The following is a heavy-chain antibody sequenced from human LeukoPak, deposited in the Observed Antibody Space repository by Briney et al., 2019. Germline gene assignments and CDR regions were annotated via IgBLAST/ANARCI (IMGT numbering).Heavy chain of an antibody. CDR3: ARRPGATIGFDY. Sequence: SETLSLTCTVPGGSISSYYWSWIRQPPGKGLEWIGYIYYSGSTNYNPSLKSRVTISVDTSKNQFSLKLSSVTAADTAVYYCARRPGATIGFDYWGQGTLVTVSS. CDR2: IYYSGST. V-gene: IGHV4-59*08. CDR1: GGSISSYY. J-gene: IGHJ4*02. D-gene: IGHD1-26*01.